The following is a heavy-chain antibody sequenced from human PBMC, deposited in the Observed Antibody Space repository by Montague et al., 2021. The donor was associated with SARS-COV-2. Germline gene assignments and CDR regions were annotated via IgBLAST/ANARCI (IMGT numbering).Heavy chain of an antibody. CDR1: GGSISDYY. Sequence: SETLSLTRSVSGGSISDYYWNWIRQRPGKGLEWIGYIYYNTGNTNYNPSPQSRVTISLDTSKNQFSLNLRSVTAADTALYFCARGTGCDHYFDCWGLGTLVTVSS. D-gene: IGHD2-8*02. CDR2: IYYNTGNT. J-gene: IGHJ4*02. V-gene: IGHV4-59*01. CDR3: ARGTGCDHYFDC.